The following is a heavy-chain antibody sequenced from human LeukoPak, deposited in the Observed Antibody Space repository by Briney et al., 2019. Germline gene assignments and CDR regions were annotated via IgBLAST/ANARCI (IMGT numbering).Heavy chain of an antibody. V-gene: IGHV1-2*02. CDR1: GFTFTGYY. Sequence: ASVKVSCKASGFTFTGYYMHWVRQAPGQGLEWMGWINPNSGDTKYAQNFQGRVTMTRDTSISTGYMELSSPRSDDTAVYFCARGRTGGWYDYWGQGTLVTVSS. CDR3: ARGRTGGWYDY. J-gene: IGHJ4*02. CDR2: INPNSGDT. D-gene: IGHD6-19*01.